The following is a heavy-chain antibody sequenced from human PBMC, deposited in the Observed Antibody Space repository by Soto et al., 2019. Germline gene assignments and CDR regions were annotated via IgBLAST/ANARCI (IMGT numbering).Heavy chain of an antibody. J-gene: IGHJ3*02. CDR3: AKATATGGGAFDI. Sequence: GPLELSCAASGVFCSSYDMSWVRQAPGKGLEWVSTVLVDGRTFYVDSVKGRFTISRDNSKNTVYLQMNSLTAGDTALYYCAKATATGGGAFDICGQGTMVTVSS. CDR1: GVFCSSYD. D-gene: IGHD2-8*02. V-gene: IGHV3-23*01. CDR2: VLVDGRT.